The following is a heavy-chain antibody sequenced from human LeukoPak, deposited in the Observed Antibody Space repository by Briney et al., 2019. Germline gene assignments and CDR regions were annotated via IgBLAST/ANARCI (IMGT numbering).Heavy chain of an antibody. J-gene: IGHJ3*02. CDR1: GGSISSYY. D-gene: IGHD4-17*01. CDR3: ARDPSDGDHEINAFDI. CDR2: IYYSGST. V-gene: IGHV4-59*01. Sequence: PSETLSLTCTVSGGSISSYYWNWIRQPPGKGLEWIGYIYYSGSTNYNPSLKSRVTISVDTSKKQFSLKLSSVTAADTAVYYCARDPSDGDHEINAFDIWGQGTMVTVSS.